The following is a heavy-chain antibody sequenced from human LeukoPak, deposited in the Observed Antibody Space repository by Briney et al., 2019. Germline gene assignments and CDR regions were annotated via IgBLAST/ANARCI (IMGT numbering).Heavy chain of an antibody. V-gene: IGHV3-30-3*01. CDR2: MSYDGSNK. D-gene: IGHD3-3*01. J-gene: IGHJ4*02. Sequence: TGGSLRLSCAASGFTFSTYAMYWVRQAPGKGLEWVAVMSYDGSNKNYADSVRGRFTISRDNSKNTLYLQMNSLRPEDTAVYYCARDHYDFWSGYYTPGYWGQGTLVTVSS. CDR1: GFTFSTYA. CDR3: ARDHYDFWSGYYTPGY.